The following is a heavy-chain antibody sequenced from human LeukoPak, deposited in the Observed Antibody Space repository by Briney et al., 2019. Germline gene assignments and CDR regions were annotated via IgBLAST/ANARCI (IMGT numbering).Heavy chain of an antibody. CDR3: ARGRRNEAVAGT. CDR1: GYTFTSYD. Sequence: GASVKVSCKASGYTFTSYDINWVRQATGQGLEWMGWMNPNSGNTGYAQKFQGRVTMTRNTSISTAYVELSSLRSEDTAVYYCARGRRNEAVAGTWGQGTLVTVS. D-gene: IGHD6-19*01. CDR2: MNPNSGNT. V-gene: IGHV1-8*01. J-gene: IGHJ4*02.